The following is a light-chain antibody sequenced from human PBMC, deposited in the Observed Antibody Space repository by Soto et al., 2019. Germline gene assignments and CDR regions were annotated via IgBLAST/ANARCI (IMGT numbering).Light chain of an antibody. CDR3: HQRSNWPPLT. J-gene: IGKJ4*01. CDR1: QSIGKS. CDR2: GAS. V-gene: IGKV3-11*01. Sequence: EIVLTQSPATLSLSPGERGILSCRASQSIGKSLVWYQQKPGQIPRLLIYGASTRATGIPARFSGSGSGTDFTLTISSLEPQDFAVYYCHQRSNWPPLTFGGGTKVEIK.